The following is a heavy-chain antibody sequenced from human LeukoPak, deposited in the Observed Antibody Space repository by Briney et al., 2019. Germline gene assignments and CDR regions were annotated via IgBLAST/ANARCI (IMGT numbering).Heavy chain of an antibody. CDR1: GGSISSDDYY. Sequence: SETLSLTCTVSGGSISSDDYYWSWIRQPPGKGLEWIGYIYYSGSTYYNPSLKSRVTISVDTSKNLFSLKLSSVTAADTAVYYCARDGEGYYGSGSYAAFDIWGQGTMVTVSS. CDR3: ARDGEGYYGSGSYAAFDI. V-gene: IGHV4-30-4*01. J-gene: IGHJ3*02. CDR2: IYYSGST. D-gene: IGHD3-10*01.